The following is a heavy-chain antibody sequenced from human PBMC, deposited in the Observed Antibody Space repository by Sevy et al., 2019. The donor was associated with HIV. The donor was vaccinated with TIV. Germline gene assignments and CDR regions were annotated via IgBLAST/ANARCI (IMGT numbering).Heavy chain of an antibody. V-gene: IGHV3-30*04. J-gene: IGHJ6*02. Sequence: GGSLRLSCAASGFTFSSYAMHWVRQAPGKGLEWVAVISYDGSNKYYADSVKGRFTISRDNSKNTLYLQMNSLRAEDTAAYYCARADTIFGVVIRYGMDVWGQGTTVTVSS. D-gene: IGHD3-3*01. CDR2: ISYDGSNK. CDR3: ARADTIFGVVIRYGMDV. CDR1: GFTFSSYA.